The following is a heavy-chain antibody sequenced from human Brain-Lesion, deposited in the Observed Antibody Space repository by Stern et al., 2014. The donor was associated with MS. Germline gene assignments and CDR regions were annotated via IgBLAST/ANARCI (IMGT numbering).Heavy chain of an antibody. Sequence: VHLVESGADVKKPGASVKVSCKTSGYIFTGYYIHWVRQAPGQGLEWMAWINPTTGGTKYAQKFQGRVNMSRDTSISTAYVELSSLTSDDTAVYYCARDQRGITIFGVVTDYYYLGMDVWGQGTTVTVSS. CDR3: ARDQRGITIFGVVTDYYYLGMDV. V-gene: IGHV1-2*02. J-gene: IGHJ6*02. D-gene: IGHD3-3*01. CDR2: INPTTGGT. CDR1: GYIFTGYY.